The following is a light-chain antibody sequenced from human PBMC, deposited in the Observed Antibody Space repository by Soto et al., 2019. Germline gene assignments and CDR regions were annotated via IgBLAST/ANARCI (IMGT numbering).Light chain of an antibody. J-gene: IGLJ3*02. V-gene: IGLV1-40*01. Sequence: QSVLTQPPSVSGAPGQRVNISSTGSSSNIGADYDVHWYQQLPGTAPKLLIYGNSNRPSGVPDRFSGSKSGTSASLAITGLQAEDEADYYCQSYDSSLSGGVFGGGTKLTVL. CDR3: QSYDSSLSGGV. CDR1: SSNIGADYD. CDR2: GNS.